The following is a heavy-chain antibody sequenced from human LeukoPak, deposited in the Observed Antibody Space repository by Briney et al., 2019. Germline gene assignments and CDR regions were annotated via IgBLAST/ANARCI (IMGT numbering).Heavy chain of an antibody. D-gene: IGHD3-22*01. CDR1: GFTFSSYG. V-gene: IGHV3-33*01. J-gene: IGHJ4*02. Sequence: PGRSLRLSCAASGFTFSSYGMHWVRQAPGKGLEWVAVIWYDGSNKYYADSVKGRFTISRDNSKNTLYLQMNSLRAEDTAVYYCARVWGSSGYFLGYYFDYWGQGTLVTVSS. CDR2: IWYDGSNK. CDR3: ARVWGSSGYFLGYYFDY.